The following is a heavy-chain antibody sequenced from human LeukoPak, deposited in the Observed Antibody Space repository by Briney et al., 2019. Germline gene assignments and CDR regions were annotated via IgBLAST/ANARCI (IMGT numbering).Heavy chain of an antibody. CDR2: IIPIFGTA. D-gene: IGHD3-16*01. CDR3: ARVSSQFSSWGSYFDY. Sequence: SVRVSCKASGGTFSSYAISWVRQAPGQGLEWMGGIIPIFGTANYAQKFQGRVTITADESTSTAYMELSSLRSEDTAVYYCARVSSQFSSWGSYFDYWGQGTLVTVSS. CDR1: GGTFSSYA. V-gene: IGHV1-69*13. J-gene: IGHJ4*02.